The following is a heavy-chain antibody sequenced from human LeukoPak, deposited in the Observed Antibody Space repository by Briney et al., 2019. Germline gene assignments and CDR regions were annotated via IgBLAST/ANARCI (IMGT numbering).Heavy chain of an antibody. CDR3: ATKLPDYGDYIDGGWFDP. CDR2: ISYDGSNK. CDR1: GFTFSSYG. J-gene: IGHJ5*02. V-gene: IGHV3-30*03. Sequence: PGGSLRLSCAASGFTFSSYGMYWVRQAPGKGLEWVAVISYDGSNKYYADSVKGRFTISRDNSKNTLYLQMNSLRAEDTAVYYCATKLPDYGDYIDGGWFDPWGQGTLVTVSS. D-gene: IGHD4-17*01.